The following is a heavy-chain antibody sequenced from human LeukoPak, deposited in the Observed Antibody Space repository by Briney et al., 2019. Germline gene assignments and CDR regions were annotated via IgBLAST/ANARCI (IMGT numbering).Heavy chain of an antibody. V-gene: IGHV3-74*01. CDR1: GFTFSSYW. D-gene: IGHD6-13*01. J-gene: IGHJ4*02. CDR2: INTDGSST. CDR3: ARGSRYSSSWRALDY. Sequence: GGSLRLSCAAAGFTFSSYWMHWVRQAPGKGLVWVSRINTDGSSTSYADSVKGRFTISRDNAKNTLYLQMNSLRAEDTAVYYCARGSRYSSSWRALDYWGQGTQVTVSS.